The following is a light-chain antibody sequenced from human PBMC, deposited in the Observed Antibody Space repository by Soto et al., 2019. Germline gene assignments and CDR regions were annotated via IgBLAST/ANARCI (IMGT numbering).Light chain of an antibody. Sequence: QSVLTQPPSASGSPGQSVTISCTGTSSDVGNYDYVSWYQQHPGKAPKLIIYEVSYRPSGVPNRFSGSKSGNTASLTVSGLQPEDEADYYCNSYGGRNNYVFGTGTKVTV. CDR1: SSDVGNYDY. V-gene: IGLV2-8*01. CDR2: EVS. CDR3: NSYGGRNNYV. J-gene: IGLJ1*01.